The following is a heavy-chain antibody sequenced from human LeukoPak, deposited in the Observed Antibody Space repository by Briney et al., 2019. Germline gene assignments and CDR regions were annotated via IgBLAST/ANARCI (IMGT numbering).Heavy chain of an antibody. CDR2: ISYDGSNK. J-gene: IGHJ4*02. D-gene: IGHD3-10*01. V-gene: IGHV3-30*18. CDR1: GFTFSSYG. CDR3: AKDRSGYGSGSYSFDY. Sequence: GGSLRLSCAASGFTFSSYGMHWVRQAPGKGLEWVAVISYDGSNKYYADSVKGRFTISRDNSKNTPYLQMNSLRVEDTAVYYCAKDRSGYGSGSYSFDYWGQGTLVTVSS.